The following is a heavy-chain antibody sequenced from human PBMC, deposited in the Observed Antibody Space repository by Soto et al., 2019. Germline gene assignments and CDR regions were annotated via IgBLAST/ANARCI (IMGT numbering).Heavy chain of an antibody. CDR1: GGSISSSNW. J-gene: IGHJ4*02. Sequence: QVQLQESGPGLVKPSGTLSLTCAVSGGSISSSNWWSWVRQPPGKGLEWIGEIYHSGSTNYNPSLKIRVTISVDKSKNQFSLKLSSVTAADTAVYYCATVNLGGSIAARSFDYWGQGTLVTVSS. V-gene: IGHV4-4*02. CDR3: ATVNLGGSIAARSFDY. CDR2: IYHSGST. D-gene: IGHD6-6*01.